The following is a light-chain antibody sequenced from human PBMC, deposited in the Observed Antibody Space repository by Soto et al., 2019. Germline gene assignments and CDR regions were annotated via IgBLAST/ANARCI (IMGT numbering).Light chain of an antibody. CDR3: QQRSNWPPWT. J-gene: IGKJ1*01. CDR1: QSVSSSY. Sequence: EIVLTQSPGTLSLSPGERATLSCRASQSVSSSYLAWYQQKPGQAPRLLIYDASNRATGIPARFSCSGSGAGFTPPISSLEPEDFSVYYCQQRSNWPPWTFGQGTKVDI. CDR2: DAS. V-gene: IGKV3D-20*02.